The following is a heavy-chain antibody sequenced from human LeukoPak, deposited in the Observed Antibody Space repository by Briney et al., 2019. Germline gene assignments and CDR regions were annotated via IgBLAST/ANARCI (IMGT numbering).Heavy chain of an antibody. CDR2: ISNTGSYT. V-gene: IGHV3-21*01. CDR1: GFTFSSYN. Sequence: GGSLRLSCAASGFTFSSYNMNWVRQAPGKGLEWVSFISNTGSYTYYTDSLKGRFTISRDNSKNTLYLQMNSLRAEDTAMYYCARDQGSSGWRVFDYWGQGTLVTVSS. D-gene: IGHD6-19*01. J-gene: IGHJ4*02. CDR3: ARDQGSSGWRVFDY.